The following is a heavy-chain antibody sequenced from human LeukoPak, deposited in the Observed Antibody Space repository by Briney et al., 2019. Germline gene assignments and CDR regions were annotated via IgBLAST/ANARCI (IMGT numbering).Heavy chain of an antibody. CDR2: INPNNGGT. CDR1: GYTITGYY. CDR3: ARGIVVVPAAIYY. V-gene: IGHV1-2*02. Sequence: ASVKVSCKAFGYTITGYYIHWVRQAPGQGLEWMGWINPNNGGTNSAQKFQGRVTMTRDTSIGTAYMELNRLTYDDTAVYYCARGIVVVPAAIYYWGQGTLVTVSS. J-gene: IGHJ4*02. D-gene: IGHD2-2*01.